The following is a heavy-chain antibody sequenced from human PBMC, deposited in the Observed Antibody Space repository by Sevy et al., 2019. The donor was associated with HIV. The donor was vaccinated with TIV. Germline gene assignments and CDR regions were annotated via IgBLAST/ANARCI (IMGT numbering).Heavy chain of an antibody. D-gene: IGHD3-16*01. CDR2: ISYDGSNK. CDR1: GFTFSSYA. V-gene: IGHV3-30-3*01. Sequence: GGSLRLSCAASGFTFSSYAMHWVRQAPGKGLEWVAVISYDGSNKYYADSVKGRFTISRDNSKNTLYLQMNSLRAEDTAVYYCAIDLGGSGLDYWGQGTLVTVSS. CDR3: AIDLGGSGLDY. J-gene: IGHJ4*02.